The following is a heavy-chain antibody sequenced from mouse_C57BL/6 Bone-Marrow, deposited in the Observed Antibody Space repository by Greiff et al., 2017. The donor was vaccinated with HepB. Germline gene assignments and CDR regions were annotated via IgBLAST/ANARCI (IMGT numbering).Heavy chain of an antibody. D-gene: IGHD1-1*01. CDR2: INPNNGGT. V-gene: IGHV1-26*01. Sequence: VQLKQSGPELVKPGASVKISCKASGYTFTDYYMNWVKQSHGKSLEWIGDINPNNGGTSYNQKFKGKATLTVDKSSSTAYMELRSLTSEDSAVYYCARGGVLLRYGPYYWGQGTTLTVSS. CDR3: ARGGVLLRYGPYY. CDR1: GYTFTDYY. J-gene: IGHJ2*01.